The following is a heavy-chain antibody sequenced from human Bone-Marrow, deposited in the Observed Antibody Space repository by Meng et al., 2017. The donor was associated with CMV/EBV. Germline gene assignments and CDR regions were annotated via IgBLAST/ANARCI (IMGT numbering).Heavy chain of an antibody. J-gene: IGHJ4*02. V-gene: IGHV1-2*02. Sequence: ASVKVSCKASGYTFTGYYMHWVRQAPGQGLEWMGWINPSSGGTNYAQKFQGRVTMTRDTSISTAYMELSRLRSDDTAVYYCASESIAALLYDYWGQGTLVTVSS. D-gene: IGHD6-6*01. CDR1: GYTFTGYY. CDR3: ASESIAALLYDY. CDR2: INPSSGGT.